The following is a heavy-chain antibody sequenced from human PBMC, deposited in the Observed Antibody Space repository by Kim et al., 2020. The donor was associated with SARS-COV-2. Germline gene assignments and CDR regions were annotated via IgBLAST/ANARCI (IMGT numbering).Heavy chain of an antibody. CDR2: INHSGST. D-gene: IGHD2-15*01. V-gene: IGHV4-34*01. CDR3: ARGGDIVVVVAAKNPNNW. Sequence: SETLSLTCAVYGGSFSGYYWSWIRQPPGKGLEWIGEINHSGSTNYNPSLKSRVTISVDTSKNQFSLKLSSVTAADTAVYYCARGGDIVVVVAAKNPNNW. CDR1: GGSFSGYY. J-gene: IGHJ5*01.